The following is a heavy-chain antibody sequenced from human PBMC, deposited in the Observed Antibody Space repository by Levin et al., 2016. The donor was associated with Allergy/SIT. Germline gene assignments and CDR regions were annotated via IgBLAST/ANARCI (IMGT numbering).Heavy chain of an antibody. Sequence: ASVKVSCKASGYTFTSYAMHWVRQAPGQRLEWMGWINAGNGNTKYSQKFQGRVTITRDTSASTAFMELSSLRSEDTALYYCASGYYYDSSGYYMAHWGQGTLVTVSS. CDR1: GYTFTSYA. J-gene: IGHJ1*01. CDR3: ASGYYYDSSGYYMAH. D-gene: IGHD3-22*01. CDR2: INAGNGNT. V-gene: IGHV1-3*01.